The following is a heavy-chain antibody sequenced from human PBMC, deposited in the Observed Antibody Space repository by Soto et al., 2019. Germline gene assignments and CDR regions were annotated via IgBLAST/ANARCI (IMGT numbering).Heavy chain of an antibody. CDR2: IYYSGYT. J-gene: IGHJ6*02. CDR3: ATGGGWFNYGMDV. V-gene: IGHV4-59*01. CDR1: GGSIRSYY. Sequence: QVQLQESGPGLVKPSQTLSLTCNVSGGSIRSYYWSWIRQPPGKRLEWIGYIYYSGYTNYNPSLKSRVTISVDTSKNQLSLKLSSVTAADTAVYYCATGGGWFNYGMDVWGQGTTVTVSS. D-gene: IGHD3-10*01.